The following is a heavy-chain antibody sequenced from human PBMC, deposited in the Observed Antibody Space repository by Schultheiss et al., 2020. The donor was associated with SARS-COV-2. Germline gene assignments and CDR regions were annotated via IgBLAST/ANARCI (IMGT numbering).Heavy chain of an antibody. J-gene: IGHJ6*02. V-gene: IGHV1-69*13. D-gene: IGHD5-24*01. CDR3: ARDLEMATITAHYYYGMDV. CDR2: IIPIFGTA. CDR1: GGTFSSYA. Sequence: SVKVSCKASGGTFSSYAISWVRQAPGQGLEWMGGIIPIFGTANYAQKFQGRVTITADESTSTAYMELSSLRSEDTAVYYCARDLEMATITAHYYYGMDVWGQGTTVTVSS.